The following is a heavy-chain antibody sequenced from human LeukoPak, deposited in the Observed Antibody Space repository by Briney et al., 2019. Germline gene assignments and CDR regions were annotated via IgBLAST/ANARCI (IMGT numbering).Heavy chain of an antibody. V-gene: IGHV1-8*01. CDR2: MNPSSGKT. CDR1: GCDFSSFD. Sequence: GASVKVSCKASGCDFSSFDVNWVRQATGQGLEWMGYMNPSSGKTGYAQNFQGRLTMTWDTSISTAYMELSSLRSEDTAVYYCAREFRHQPYWGQGTLVTVSS. D-gene: IGHD2-2*01. CDR3: AREFRHQPY. J-gene: IGHJ4*02.